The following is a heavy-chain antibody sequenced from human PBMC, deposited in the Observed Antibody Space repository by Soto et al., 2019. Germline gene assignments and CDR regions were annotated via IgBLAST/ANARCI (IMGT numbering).Heavy chain of an antibody. J-gene: IGHJ4*02. D-gene: IGHD5-12*01. V-gene: IGHV3-30*04. Sequence: QVQLVESGGGVVQPGRSLRLSCAASGFTYSSYAMHWVRQAPGKGLEWVALTSYDGSHKFYVDSVKGRFSISRDNAKNMLYLQLNSLRAEDTGVYYCVRGGGYKIYFDQGGQGTRVTVSS. CDR3: VRGGGYKIYFDQ. CDR2: TSYDGSHK. CDR1: GFTYSSYA.